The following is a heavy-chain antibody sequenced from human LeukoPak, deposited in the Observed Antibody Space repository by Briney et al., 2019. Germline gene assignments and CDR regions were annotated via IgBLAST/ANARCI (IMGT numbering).Heavy chain of an antibody. CDR1: GYTFTSYG. CDR3: ARREGRSASPFFFDS. CDR2: ISCYNGHT. J-gene: IGHJ4*02. V-gene: IGHV1-18*01. Sequence: ASVKASCKASGYTFTSYGISWVRQAPGQGLQWMGWISCYNGHTHYAQNFQGRVTMTTDTSTNTAYMELRGLRSDDTAIYYCARREGRSASPFFFDSWGQGTLVTVSS. D-gene: IGHD6-6*01.